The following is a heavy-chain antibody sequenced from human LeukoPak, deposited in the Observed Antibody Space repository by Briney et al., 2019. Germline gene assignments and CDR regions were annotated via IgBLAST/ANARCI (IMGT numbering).Heavy chain of an antibody. CDR2: INPNSGGT. Sequence: GASVKVSCKASGYTFTGYYMHWVRQAPGQGLEWMGWINPNSGGTNYAQKFQGRVTMTRDTSISTAYMELSRLRSDDTAVHYCARGRDYYDSSGYYPYWGQGTLVTVSS. J-gene: IGHJ4*02. CDR3: ARGRDYYDSSGYYPY. CDR1: GYTFTGYY. V-gene: IGHV1-2*02. D-gene: IGHD3-22*01.